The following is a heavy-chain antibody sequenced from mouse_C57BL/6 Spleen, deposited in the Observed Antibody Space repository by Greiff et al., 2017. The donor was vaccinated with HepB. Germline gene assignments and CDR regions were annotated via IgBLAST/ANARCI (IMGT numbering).Heavy chain of an antibody. J-gene: IGHJ4*01. V-gene: IGHV1-15*01. Sequence: VQLQQSGAELVRPGASVTLSCKASGYTFTDYEMHWVKQTPVHGLEWIGAIDPETGGTAYNQKFKGKAILTADKSSSTAYMELRSLTSEDSAVYYCTTSFGSSYEGAMDYWGQGTSVTVSS. CDR2: IDPETGGT. D-gene: IGHD1-1*01. CDR1: GYTFTDYE. CDR3: TTSFGSSYEGAMDY.